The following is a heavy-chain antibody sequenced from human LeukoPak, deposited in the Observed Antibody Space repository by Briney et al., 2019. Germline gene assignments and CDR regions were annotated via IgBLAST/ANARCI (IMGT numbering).Heavy chain of an antibody. CDR3: ARTGYYDILTGYYRKEFDY. CDR2: ISAYNGNT. V-gene: IGHV1-18*01. Sequence: ASVKVPCKASGYTFTSYGISWVRQAPGQGLEWMGWISAYNGNTNYAQKLQGRVTMTTDTSTSTAYMELRSLRSDDTAVYYCARTGYYDILTGYYRKEFDYWGQGTLVTVSS. CDR1: GYTFTSYG. D-gene: IGHD3-9*01. J-gene: IGHJ4*02.